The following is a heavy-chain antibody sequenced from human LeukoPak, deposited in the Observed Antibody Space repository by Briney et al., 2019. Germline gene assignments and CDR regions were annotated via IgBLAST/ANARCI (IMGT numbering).Heavy chain of an antibody. D-gene: IGHD3-22*01. CDR1: GYSFTSYW. CDR2: IYPGDSDT. Sequence: GESLKISCKGSGYSFTSYWIGWVRQMPGKGLEWMGIIYPGDSDTRYSPSFQGQVTISADKSISTAYLQWSSLKASDTATYYCASLNYYDSSGLYYFDYWGQGTLVTVSS. CDR3: ASLNYYDSSGLYYFDY. V-gene: IGHV5-51*01. J-gene: IGHJ4*02.